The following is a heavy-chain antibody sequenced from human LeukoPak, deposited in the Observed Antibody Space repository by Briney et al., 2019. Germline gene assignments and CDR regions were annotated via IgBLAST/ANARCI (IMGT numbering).Heavy chain of an antibody. J-gene: IGHJ6*03. CDR1: GYTFTSYD. CDR2: INTNTGNP. V-gene: IGHV7-4-1*02. D-gene: IGHD6-13*01. Sequence: ASVKVSCKASGYTFTSYDINWVRQAPGQGLEWMGWINTNTGNPTYAQGFTGRFVFSLDTSVSTAYLQISSLKAEDTAVYYCAREYSSSWYGVYYYYYMDVWGKGTTVTVSS. CDR3: AREYSSSWYGVYYYYYMDV.